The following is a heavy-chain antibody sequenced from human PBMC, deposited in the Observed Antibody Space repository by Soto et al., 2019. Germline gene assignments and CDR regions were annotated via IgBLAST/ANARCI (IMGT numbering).Heavy chain of an antibody. CDR1: GLTLADYA. CDR2: ISWNSGSI. D-gene: IGHD1-26*01. CDR3: AKDIGVGGADIFDF. Sequence: PGGSLILSCVASGLTLADYAMNRVRQGPGKGLEWVSGISWNSGSIAYAESVKGRFTISRDNAKNSLYLQMNSLRVEDTAFYYCAKDIGVGGADIFDFRGRGTLVTVSS. J-gene: IGHJ4*02. V-gene: IGHV3-9*01.